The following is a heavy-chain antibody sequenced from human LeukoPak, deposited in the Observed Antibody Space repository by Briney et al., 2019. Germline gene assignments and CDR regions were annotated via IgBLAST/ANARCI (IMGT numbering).Heavy chain of an antibody. CDR1: GGSISSSSYY. D-gene: IGHD5-12*01. J-gene: IGHJ4*02. V-gene: IGHV4-39*07. CDR2: IYYSGST. Sequence: SVTLSLTCTVSGGSISSSSYYWGWIRQPPGKGLEWIGSIYYSGSTYYNPSLKSRVTISVDTSKNQFSLKLSSVTAADTAVYYCARDRVATILPFDYWGQGTLVTVSS. CDR3: ARDRVATILPFDY.